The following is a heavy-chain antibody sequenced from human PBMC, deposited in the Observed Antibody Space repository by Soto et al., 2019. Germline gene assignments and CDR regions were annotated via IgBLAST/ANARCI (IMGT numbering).Heavy chain of an antibody. CDR2: MNIDGSTT. D-gene: IGHD3-10*01. CDR1: GLTFSNYW. CDR3: ARGSRSGSGNFFMDY. Sequence: GGSLRLSCAASGLTFSNYWMHWVRQVPGKGLVWVSRMNIDGSTTDYADSVKGRFTISRDNAKNTLYLQMNSLRAEDTAVYYCARGSRSGSGNFFMDYWGKGSTVTVSS. V-gene: IGHV3-74*01. J-gene: IGHJ6*04.